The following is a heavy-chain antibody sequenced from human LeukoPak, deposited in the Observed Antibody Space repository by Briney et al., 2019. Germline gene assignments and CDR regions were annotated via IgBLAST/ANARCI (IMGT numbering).Heavy chain of an antibody. D-gene: IGHD3-22*01. CDR1: GYTLTQLS. CDR3: ATGRYYFDDNGFYSDAFDI. J-gene: IGHJ3*02. CDR2: FYPEDDET. V-gene: IGHV1-24*01. Sequence: ASVKVSCKVSGYTLTQLSVHWVRQAPGKGLEWMGGFYPEDDETVYTQNFQGRVSMTEDTSVDTAYMELRSLISEDTAVYYCATGRYYFDDNGFYSDAFDIWGQGTMVTVSS.